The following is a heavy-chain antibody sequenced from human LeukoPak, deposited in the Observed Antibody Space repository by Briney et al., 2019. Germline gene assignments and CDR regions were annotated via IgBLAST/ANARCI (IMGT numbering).Heavy chain of an antibody. V-gene: IGHV5-51*01. J-gene: IGHJ4*02. CDR2: MYPGDSDI. D-gene: IGHD5-24*01. CDR3: TRSEMAIISPLDY. CDR1: GYSFTNYW. Sequence: TGESLKISCKGSGYSFTNYWIAWVRQMPGKGLEWMGIMYPGDSDIRYSPSFQGQVTISADKSINTAYLQWSSLKTSDTAVYYCTRSEMAIISPLDYWGQGTLVTVSS.